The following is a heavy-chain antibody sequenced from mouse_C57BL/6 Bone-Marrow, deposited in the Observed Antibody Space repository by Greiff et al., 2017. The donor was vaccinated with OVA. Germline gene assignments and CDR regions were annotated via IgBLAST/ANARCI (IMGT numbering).Heavy chain of an antibody. CDR2: IYPGDGDT. Sequence: VQLQQSGPELVKPGASVKISCKASGYAFSSSWMNWVKQRPGKGLEWIGRIYPGDGDTNYNGKFKGKATLTADKSSSTAYMQLSSLTSEDSAVYFCAPLYYYGSSYWYFDVWGTGTTVTVSS. J-gene: IGHJ1*03. V-gene: IGHV1-82*01. CDR1: GYAFSSSW. CDR3: APLYYYGSSYWYFDV. D-gene: IGHD1-1*01.